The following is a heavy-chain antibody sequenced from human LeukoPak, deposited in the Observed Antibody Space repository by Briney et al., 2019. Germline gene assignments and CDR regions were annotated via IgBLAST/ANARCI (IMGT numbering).Heavy chain of an antibody. J-gene: IGHJ4*02. D-gene: IGHD3-22*01. Sequence: SETLSLTCSISDDSLNNDRYFWGWIRQPPGKGLEWIGSIYYSGNTYYNASLKSQVSISIDTSKNQFSLSLTSVTAADTSVYYCARVTGYMIEDYFDYWGQGTLVTVSS. V-gene: IGHV4-39*01. CDR2: IYYSGNT. CDR3: ARVTGYMIEDYFDY. CDR1: DDSLNNDRYF.